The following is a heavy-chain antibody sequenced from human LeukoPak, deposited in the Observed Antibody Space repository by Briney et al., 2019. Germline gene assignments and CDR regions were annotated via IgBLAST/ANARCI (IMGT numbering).Heavy chain of an antibody. CDR2: IYTSGST. J-gene: IGHJ6*03. CDR3: ARGLGAFYYYYMDV. Sequence: ASETLSLTCTVSGGSISSYYWSWIRQPPGKGLEWIGYIYTSGSTNYNPSLKSQVTISVDTSKNQFSLKLSSVTAADTAVYYCARGLGAFYYYYMDVWGKGTTVTVSS. CDR1: GGSISSYY. D-gene: IGHD3-16*01. V-gene: IGHV4-4*09.